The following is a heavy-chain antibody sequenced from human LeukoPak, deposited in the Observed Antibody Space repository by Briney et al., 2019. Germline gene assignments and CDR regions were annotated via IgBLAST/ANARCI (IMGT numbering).Heavy chain of an antibody. CDR3: ARHSTDENLWFGVLPFDY. CDR1: GGSISSSSYY. V-gene: IGHV4-39*01. Sequence: SETLSLTCTVSGGSISSSSYYWGWIRQPPGKGLEWIGSIYYSGSTYYNPSLKSRVTISVDTSKNQFSLKLSSVTAADTAVYYCARHSTDENLWFGVLPFDYWGQGTLVTVSS. D-gene: IGHD3-10*01. J-gene: IGHJ4*02. CDR2: IYYSGST.